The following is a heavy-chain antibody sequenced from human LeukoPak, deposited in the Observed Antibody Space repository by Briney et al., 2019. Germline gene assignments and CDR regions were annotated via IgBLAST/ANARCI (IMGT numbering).Heavy chain of an antibody. CDR2: IYYSGST. CDR1: GGSISSGGYY. CDR3: ARALIDSSSPSFDY. V-gene: IGHV4-31*03. Sequence: SETLSLTCTVSGGSISSGGYYWSWIRQHPGKGLEWIGYIYYSGSTYYNPSLKSRVTISVDTSKNQFSLKLSSVTAADTAVYYFARALIDSSSPSFDYWGQGTLVTVSS. D-gene: IGHD6-6*01. J-gene: IGHJ4*02.